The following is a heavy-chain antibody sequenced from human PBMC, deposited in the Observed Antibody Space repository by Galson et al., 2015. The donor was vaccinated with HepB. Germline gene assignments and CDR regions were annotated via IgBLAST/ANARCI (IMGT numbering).Heavy chain of an antibody. CDR2: ISAYNGNT. J-gene: IGHJ5*02. V-gene: IGHV1-18*04. CDR1: GYTFTSYY. Sequence: SVKVSCKASGYTFTSYYMHWVRQAPGQGLEWMGWISAYNGNTNYAQKLQGRVTMTTDTSTSTAYMELRSLRSDDTAVYYCAREEVGYYDSSGYNNWFDPWGQGTLVTVSS. CDR3: AREEVGYYDSSGYNNWFDP. D-gene: IGHD3-22*01.